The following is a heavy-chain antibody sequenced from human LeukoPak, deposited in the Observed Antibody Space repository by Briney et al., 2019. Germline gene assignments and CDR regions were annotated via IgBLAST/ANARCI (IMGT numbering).Heavy chain of an antibody. CDR2: INHSGST. V-gene: IGHV4-34*01. CDR1: GGSFSGYY. J-gene: IGHJ4*02. Sequence: SETLSLTCAVYGGSFSGYYWSWIRQPPGKGLEWIGEINHSGSTNYNPSLRSRVTISVDTSKNQFSLKLSSVTAADTAVYYCARDVPSPYYYDGSGYQTWGQGTLVTVS. D-gene: IGHD3-22*01. CDR3: ARDVPSPYYYDGSGYQT.